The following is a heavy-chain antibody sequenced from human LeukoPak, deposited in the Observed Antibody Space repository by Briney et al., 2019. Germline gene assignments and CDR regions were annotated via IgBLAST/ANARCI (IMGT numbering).Heavy chain of an antibody. V-gene: IGHV1-2*02. D-gene: IGHD1-26*01. CDR3: ARDAGPHAVGATFRVLGPPDY. J-gene: IGHJ4*02. CDR2: INPNSGGT. Sequence: ASVKVSCKASGYTFTGYYMHWVRQAPGQGLEWMGWINPNSGGTNYAQKFQGRVTMTRDTSISTAYMELSRLRSDDTAVYYCARDAGPHAVGATFRVLGPPDYWGQGTLVTVSS. CDR1: GYTFTGYY.